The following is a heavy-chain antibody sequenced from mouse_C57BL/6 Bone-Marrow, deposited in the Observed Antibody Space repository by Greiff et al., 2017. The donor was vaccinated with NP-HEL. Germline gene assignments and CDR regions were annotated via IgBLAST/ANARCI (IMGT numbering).Heavy chain of an antibody. Sequence: QVQLQQPGTELVKPGASVKLSCKASGYTFTSYWMHWVKQRPGQGLEWIGNINPSNGGTNYNEKFKSKATLTVDKSSSTAYRQLSSLTSEDSAVYYCARKPYYYGTVWDFDVWGTGTTVTVSS. CDR3: ARKPYYYGTVWDFDV. J-gene: IGHJ1*03. D-gene: IGHD1-1*01. V-gene: IGHV1-53*01. CDR2: INPSNGGT. CDR1: GYTFTSYW.